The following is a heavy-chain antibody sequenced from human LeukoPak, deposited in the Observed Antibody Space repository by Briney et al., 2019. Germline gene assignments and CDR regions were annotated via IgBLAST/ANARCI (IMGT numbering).Heavy chain of an antibody. Sequence: SVKVSCKASGGTFNSYAINWVRQAPGQGLEWMGRIIPIFGTTNYARNFQGRVTITTVKSTSTVYMGLSSLRSEDTAVYYCAKAGLYDYVWGSYRQKWFDPWGQGTLVTVSS. CDR3: AKAGLYDYVWGSYRQKWFDP. CDR2: IIPIFGTT. J-gene: IGHJ5*02. V-gene: IGHV1-69*05. CDR1: GGTFNSYA. D-gene: IGHD3-16*02.